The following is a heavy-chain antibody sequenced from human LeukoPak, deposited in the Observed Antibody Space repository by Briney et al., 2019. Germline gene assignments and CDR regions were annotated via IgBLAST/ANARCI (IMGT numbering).Heavy chain of an antibody. CDR3: ARFSITMVRGAPDWFDP. D-gene: IGHD3-10*01. CDR2: IYYSGST. CDR1: GGSISSGGYY. Sequence: SETLSLTCTVSGGSISSGGYYWSWIRQHPGKGLEWIGYIYYSGSTNYNPSLKSRVTISVDTSKNQFSLKLSSVTAADTAVYYCARFSITMVRGAPDWFDPWGQGTLVTVSS. V-gene: IGHV4-61*08. J-gene: IGHJ5*02.